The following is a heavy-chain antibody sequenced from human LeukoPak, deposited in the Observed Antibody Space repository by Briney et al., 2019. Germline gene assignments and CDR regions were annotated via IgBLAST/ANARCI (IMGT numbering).Heavy chain of an antibody. D-gene: IGHD2-15*01. CDR1: GFSFSDYG. V-gene: IGHV3-33*03. J-gene: IGHJ4*02. CDR3: AKDSRSGSDRGMDY. CDR2: IWYDGSTK. Sequence: PGRSLRLSCAASGFSFSDYGMHWVRQAPGMGLEWVAVIWYDGSTKFYADSVKGRFTISSDNSKNTLYLQMNSLRAEDTAVYYCAKDSRSGSDRGMDYWGQGTLVTVSS.